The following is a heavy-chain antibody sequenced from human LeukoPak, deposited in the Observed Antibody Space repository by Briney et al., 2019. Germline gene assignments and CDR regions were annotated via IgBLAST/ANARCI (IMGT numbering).Heavy chain of an antibody. V-gene: IGHV3-7*01. CDR2: IKQDGREK. J-gene: IGHJ4*02. CDR3: ASYSYGYSH. Sequence: GGSLRLSCAASGIIITSYWMSWVRQTPGKGLEWVTNIKQDGREKNYVYSVKGRFTIFRANARTSLYLQMKSRRAEDAAVYYCASYSYGYSHWGQGTLVIVSS. D-gene: IGHD3-16*01. CDR1: GIIITSYW.